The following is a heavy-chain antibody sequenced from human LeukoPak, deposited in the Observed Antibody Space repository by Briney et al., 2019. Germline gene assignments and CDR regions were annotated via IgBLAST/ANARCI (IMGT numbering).Heavy chain of an antibody. D-gene: IGHD3-22*01. V-gene: IGHV3-21*01. CDR1: GFTFSSYS. CDR2: ISSSSSYI. Sequence: GGSLRLSCAASGFTFSSYSMNWVRQAPGKGLEWVSSISSSSSYIYYADSVKGRFTISRDNAKNSPYLQMNSLRAEDTAVYYCARDSIYDSSTPVGYWGQGTLVTVSS. CDR3: ARDSIYDSSTPVGY. J-gene: IGHJ4*02.